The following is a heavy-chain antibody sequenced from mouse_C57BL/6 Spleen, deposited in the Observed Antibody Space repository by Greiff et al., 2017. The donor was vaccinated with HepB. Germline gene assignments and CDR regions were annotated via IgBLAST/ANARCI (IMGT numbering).Heavy chain of an antibody. D-gene: IGHD2-5*01. V-gene: IGHV1-69*01. J-gene: IGHJ1*03. CDR2: IDPSDSYT. CDR3: ARRYYSNYGYFDV. Sequence: VQLQQPGAELVMPGASVKLSCKASGHTFTSYWMHWVKQRPGQGLEWIGEIDPSDSYTNYNQKFKGKSTLTVDKSSSTAYMQLSSLTSEDSAVYYCARRYYSNYGYFDVWGTGTTVTVSS. CDR1: GHTFTSYW.